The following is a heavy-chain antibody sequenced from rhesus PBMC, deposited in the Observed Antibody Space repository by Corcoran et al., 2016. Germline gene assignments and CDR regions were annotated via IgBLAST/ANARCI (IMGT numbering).Heavy chain of an antibody. CDR1: GFSLTTSGMG. CDR3: ARGVWGSSYFDY. Sequence: QVTLKESGPALVKPTQTLTLTCTFSGFSLTTSGMGVGWIRQTPGKALEWLALIYWDDDKRYSTSLKSRLTISKDTSKNQVVLTMTMMDPVDTATYYCARGVWGSSYFDYWGQGVLVTVSS. J-gene: IGHJ4*01. V-gene: IGHV2-174*01. CDR2: IYWDDDK. D-gene: IGHD3-34*01.